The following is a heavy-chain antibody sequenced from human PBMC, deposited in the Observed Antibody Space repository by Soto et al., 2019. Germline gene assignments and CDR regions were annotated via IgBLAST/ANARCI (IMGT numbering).Heavy chain of an antibody. CDR3: ASKDSSSSVNYYYYMDV. Sequence: PSETLSLTCTVSGGSISSYYWSWIRQPPGKGLEWIGYIYYSGSTNYNPSLKSRVTISVDTSKNQFSLKLSSVTAADTAVYYCASKDSSSSVNYYYYMDVWGKGTTVTVSS. V-gene: IGHV4-59*12. CDR2: IYYSGST. CDR1: GGSISSYY. J-gene: IGHJ6*03. D-gene: IGHD6-6*01.